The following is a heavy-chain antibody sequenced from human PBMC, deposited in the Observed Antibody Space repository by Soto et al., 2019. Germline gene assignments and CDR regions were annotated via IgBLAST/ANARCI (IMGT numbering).Heavy chain of an antibody. CDR3: AMRLSTYYYGSGSLDLGY. D-gene: IGHD3-10*01. CDR2: ISAYNGNT. CDR1: GYTFTSYG. V-gene: IGHV1-18*01. Sequence: ASVKVSCKASGYTFTSYGISWVRQAPGQGLEWMGWISAYNGNTNYAQKLQGRVTMTTDTSTSTAYMELRSLRSDDTAVYYCAMRLSTYYYGSGSLDLGYWGQGTLVTVSS. J-gene: IGHJ4*02.